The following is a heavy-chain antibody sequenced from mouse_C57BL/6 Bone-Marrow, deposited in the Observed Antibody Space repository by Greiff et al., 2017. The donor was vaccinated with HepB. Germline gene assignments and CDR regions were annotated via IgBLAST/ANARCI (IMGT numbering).Heavy chain of an antibody. CDR2: INPSNGGT. D-gene: IGHD2-4*01. Sequence: QVQLQHPGAELVKPGASVKVSCKASGYTFTSYWMHWVKQRPGQGLEWIGNINPSNGGTNYNEKFKSKATLTVDKSSSTAYMQLSSLTSEDSAVYYCARGSFDYDPLDYWGQGTTLTVSS. J-gene: IGHJ2*01. CDR3: ARGSFDYDPLDY. CDR1: GYTFTSYW. V-gene: IGHV1-53*01.